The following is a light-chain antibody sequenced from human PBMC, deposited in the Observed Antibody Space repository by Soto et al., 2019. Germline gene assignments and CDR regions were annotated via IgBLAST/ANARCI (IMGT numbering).Light chain of an antibody. J-gene: IGLJ2*01. CDR1: SGYSNYK. V-gene: IGLV9-49*01. CDR2: VGTGGIVG. Sequence: QSVLTQAPSASASLGASVTLTCTLSSGYSNYKVDWYQQRPGKGPRFVMRVGTGGIVGSKGDGIPDRFSVLGSGLNRYLTIKNIQEEDESDYHCGADHGSGNNFVLVFGGGTKVTVL. CDR3: GADHGSGNNFVLV.